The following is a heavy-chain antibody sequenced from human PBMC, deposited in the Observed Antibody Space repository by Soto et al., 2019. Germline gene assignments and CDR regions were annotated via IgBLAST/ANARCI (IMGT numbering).Heavy chain of an antibody. CDR3: ASKGERSGYDLAFDI. Sequence: ASVKVSCKASGYTFTGYYMHWVRQAPGQGLEWMGWINPNSGGTNYAQKFQGWVTMTRDTSISTAYMELSRLRSDDTAVYYCASKGERSGYDLAFDIWGQGTMVTVSS. J-gene: IGHJ3*02. V-gene: IGHV1-2*04. CDR2: INPNSGGT. CDR1: GYTFTGYY. D-gene: IGHD5-12*01.